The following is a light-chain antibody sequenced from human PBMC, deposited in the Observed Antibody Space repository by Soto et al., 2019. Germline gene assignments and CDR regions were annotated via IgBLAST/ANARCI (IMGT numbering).Light chain of an antibody. J-gene: IGLJ1*01. CDR2: EVS. Sequence: QSALTQPASVSGSPGQSITISCTGTSSDVGGYNYVSWFQHHPGKAPKLIIYEVSYRPSGVSARFSGSKSGDTASLTISGLQADDEADYYCSSFTNTITRYAFGTGTKLTVL. CDR3: SSFTNTITRYA. V-gene: IGLV2-14*01. CDR1: SSDVGGYNY.